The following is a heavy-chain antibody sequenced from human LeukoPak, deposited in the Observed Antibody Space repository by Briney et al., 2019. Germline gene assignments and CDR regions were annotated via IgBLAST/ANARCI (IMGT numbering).Heavy chain of an antibody. V-gene: IGHV1-8*01. D-gene: IGHD5-18*01. CDR2: MNPTSGNT. J-gene: IGHJ6*02. CDR1: GYTFTSYD. CDR3: ARFASSRIQLWPAYYYYGMDV. Sequence: ASVKVSCKASGYTFTSYDINWVRQATGQGLEWMGWMNPTSGNTGYAQKFQGRVTMTRNTSISTAYMELSSLRSEDTAVYYCARFASSRIQLWPAYYYYGMDVWGQGTTVTVSS.